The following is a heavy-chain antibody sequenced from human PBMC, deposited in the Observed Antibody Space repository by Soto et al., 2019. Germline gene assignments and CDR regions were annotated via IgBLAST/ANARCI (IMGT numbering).Heavy chain of an antibody. V-gene: IGHV1-18*01. CDR2: ISAYNGNT. CDR1: GYTFTSYG. D-gene: IGHD2-15*01. Sequence: QVQLVQSGAEVKKPGASVKVSCKASGYTFTSYGISWVRQAPGQGLEWMGWISAYNGNTNYAQKLQGRVTMTTDTSTSRVYAEFRRPRSDATVVYYSARDRSSGSWQYGRTYYFDNWGQGALGTVTS. J-gene: IGHJ4*02. CDR3: ARDRSSGSWQYGRTYYFDN.